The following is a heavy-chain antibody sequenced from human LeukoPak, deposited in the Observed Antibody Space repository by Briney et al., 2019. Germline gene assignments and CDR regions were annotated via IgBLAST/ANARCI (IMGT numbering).Heavy chain of an antibody. J-gene: IGHJ3*02. CDR1: GGSVSSGSYY. D-gene: IGHD3-22*01. CDR2: IYYSGST. V-gene: IGHV4-61*01. CDR3: ARAPAKGYYDSSGYRIPNAFDI. Sequence: PSETLSLTCTVSGGSVSSGSYYWSWIRQPPGKGLEWIGYIYYSGSTNYNPSLKSRVTISVDTPKNQFSLKLSSVTAADTAVYYCARAPAKGYYDSSGYRIPNAFDIWGQGTMVTVSS.